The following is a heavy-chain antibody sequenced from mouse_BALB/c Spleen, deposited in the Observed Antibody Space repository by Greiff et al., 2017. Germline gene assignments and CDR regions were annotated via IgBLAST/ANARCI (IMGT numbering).Heavy chain of an antibody. V-gene: IGHV5-6-5*01. CDR1: GFTFSSYA. J-gene: IGHJ4*01. Sequence: EVQRVESGGGLVKPGGSLKLSCAASGFTFSSYAMSWVRQTPEKRLEWVASISSGGSTYYPDSVKGRFTISRDNARNILYLQMSSLRSEDTALYYCARHDKGYAMDYWGQGTSVTVSS. CDR3: ARHDKGYAMDY. CDR2: ISSGGST.